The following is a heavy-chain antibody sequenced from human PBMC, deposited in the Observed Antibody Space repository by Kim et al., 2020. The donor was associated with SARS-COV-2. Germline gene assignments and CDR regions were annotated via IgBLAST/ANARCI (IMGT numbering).Heavy chain of an antibody. CDR2: INHSGST. J-gene: IGHJ6*02. Sequence: SETLSLTCAVYGGSFSGYYWSWIRQPPGKGLEWIGEINHSGSTNYNPSLKSRVTISVDTSKNQFSLKLSSVTAADTAVYYCARVATPKDFSALYGMDVWGQGSTVTVSS. D-gene: IGHD3-3*01. V-gene: IGHV4-34*01. CDR3: ARVATPKDFSALYGMDV. CDR1: GGSFSGYY.